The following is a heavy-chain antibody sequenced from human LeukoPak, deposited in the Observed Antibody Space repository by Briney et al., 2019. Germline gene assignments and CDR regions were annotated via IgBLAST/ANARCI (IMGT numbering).Heavy chain of an antibody. CDR3: ARVPLWSGYYTRSYYGMDV. V-gene: IGHV1-69*04. CDR1: GGTFSSYA. J-gene: IGHJ6*02. Sequence: GASVKVSCKASGGTFSSYAISWVRQAPGQGLEWMGRIIPILGIANYARKFQGRVTITADKSTSTAYMELSSLRSEDTAVYYCARVPLWSGYYTRSYYGMDVWGQGTTVTVSS. D-gene: IGHD3-3*01. CDR2: IIPILGIA.